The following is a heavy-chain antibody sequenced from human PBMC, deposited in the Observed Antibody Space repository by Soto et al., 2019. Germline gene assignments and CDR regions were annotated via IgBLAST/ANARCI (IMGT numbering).Heavy chain of an antibody. Sequence: ASVKVSCKASGYTFTSYDINWVRQATGQGLEWMGWMNPNSGNTGYAQKFQGRVTMTRNTSISTAYMELSSLRSEDTAVYYCATYYYDSSGYYSGFWDIRGQGTMVTVSS. CDR3: ATYYYDSSGYYSGFWDI. D-gene: IGHD3-22*01. J-gene: IGHJ3*02. CDR1: GYTFTSYD. CDR2: MNPNSGNT. V-gene: IGHV1-8*01.